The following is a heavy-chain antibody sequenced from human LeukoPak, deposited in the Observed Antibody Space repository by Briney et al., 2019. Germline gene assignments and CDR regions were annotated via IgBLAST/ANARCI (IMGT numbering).Heavy chain of an antibody. D-gene: IGHD3-3*01. CDR1: GGSISSYY. CDR2: IYYTGST. CDR3: ARDKGAPITIFGVVIPDAFDI. J-gene: IGHJ3*02. Sequence: SETLSLTCTVSGGSISSYYWNWIRQPPGKGLEWIGYIYYTGSTNYNPSLKSRVTISLDTSKNQFSLKLSSVTAADTAVYYCARDKGAPITIFGVVIPDAFDIWGQGTMVTVSS. V-gene: IGHV4-59*12.